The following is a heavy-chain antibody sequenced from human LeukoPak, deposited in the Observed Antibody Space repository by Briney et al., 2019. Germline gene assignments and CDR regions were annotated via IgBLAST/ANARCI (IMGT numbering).Heavy chain of an antibody. CDR1: GFTFRSYG. J-gene: IGHJ4*02. D-gene: IGHD5-24*01. Sequence: GGSLRLSCAASGFTFRSYGMHWVRQAPGKGLEWVSRISRDGSFKNYADSVKGRFTISRDNAKNTLYLQMSSLRAEDTAVYFCVRDGDDFNFDYWGQGSLVTVSS. V-gene: IGHV3-74*01. CDR3: VRDGDDFNFDY. CDR2: ISRDGSFK.